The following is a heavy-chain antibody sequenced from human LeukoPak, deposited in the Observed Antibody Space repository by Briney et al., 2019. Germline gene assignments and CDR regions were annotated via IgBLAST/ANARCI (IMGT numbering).Heavy chain of an antibody. CDR3: AREARRIQLWFDY. CDR1: GYTFSGYA. CDR2: IIPILGIA. D-gene: IGHD5-18*01. V-gene: IGHV1-69*04. Sequence: SVKVSCKASGYTFSGYAISWVRQAPGQGLEWMGRIIPILGIANYAQKFQGRVTITADKSTSTAYMELSSLRSEDTAVYYCAREARRIQLWFDYWGQGTLVTVSS. J-gene: IGHJ4*02.